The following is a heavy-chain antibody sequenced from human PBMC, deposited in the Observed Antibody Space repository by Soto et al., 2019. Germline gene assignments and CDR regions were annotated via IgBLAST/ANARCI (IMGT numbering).Heavy chain of an antibody. CDR1: GYNFNNYG. Sequence: ASVKVSCKASGYNFNNYGIVWVRQAPGQGLEWMGWSSAYSGNTNYAQKFQGRVTMTTDTSTSTAYMELKSLKSDDTAVYYCAVSVNTVMGYGMDVWDQGTTVTVSS. J-gene: IGHJ6*02. CDR3: AVSVNTVMGYGMDV. CDR2: SSAYSGNT. V-gene: IGHV1-18*04. D-gene: IGHD5-18*01.